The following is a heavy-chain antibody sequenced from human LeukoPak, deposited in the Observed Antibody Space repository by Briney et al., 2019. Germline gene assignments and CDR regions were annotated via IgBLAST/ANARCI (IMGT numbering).Heavy chain of an antibody. J-gene: IGHJ4*02. Sequence: PSETLSLTCAVYGGSFSGYYWSWIRQPPGKGLEWIGEINHSGSTNYNPSLKSRVTISVDTSKNQFSLKLSSVTAADTAVYYCARGSLRPGIAVAGHFDYWGQGTLVTVS. CDR3: ARGSLRPGIAVAGHFDY. D-gene: IGHD6-19*01. CDR2: INHSGST. V-gene: IGHV4-34*01. CDR1: GGSFSGYY.